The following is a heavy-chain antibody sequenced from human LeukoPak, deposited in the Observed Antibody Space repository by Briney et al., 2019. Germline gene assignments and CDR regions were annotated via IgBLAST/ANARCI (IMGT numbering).Heavy chain of an antibody. CDR2: IYSGGST. V-gene: IGHV3-53*01. Sequence: PGGSLRLSCAASGFTVSSNYMSWVRQAPGKGLEWVSVIYSGGSTYYADSVKGRFTISRDNSKNTLYLQMNSLRAEDTAVYYCARAPGSYSFYYYYGMDVWGQGTTVTVSS. CDR3: ARAPGSYSFYYYYGMDV. D-gene: IGHD3-10*01. CDR1: GFTVSSNY. J-gene: IGHJ6*02.